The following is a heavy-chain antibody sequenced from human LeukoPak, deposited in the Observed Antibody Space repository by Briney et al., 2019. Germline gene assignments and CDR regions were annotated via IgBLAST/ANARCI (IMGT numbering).Heavy chain of an antibody. CDR2: ISDSSGIT. CDR1: GFTFSSYP. CDR3: AKNTQYSGYYDC. Sequence: PGGSLRLSCAASGFTFSSYPMTWVRQAPGKGPEWVSFISDSSGITYYADSVKGRFTISRDNSKNTLYLQMNSLRAEDTAVYYCAKNTQYSGYYDCWGQGTLVAVSS. J-gene: IGHJ4*02. V-gene: IGHV3-23*01. D-gene: IGHD6-6*01.